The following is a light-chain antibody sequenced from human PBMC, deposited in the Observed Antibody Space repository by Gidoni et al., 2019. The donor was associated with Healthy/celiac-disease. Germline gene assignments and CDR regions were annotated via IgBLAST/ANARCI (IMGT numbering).Light chain of an antibody. CDR3: QVWDSSTASYV. J-gene: IGLJ1*01. CDR2: QDS. V-gene: IGLV3-1*01. CDR1: KLGDKY. Sequence: SYELTQPPSVSVSPGQTASITCSGDKLGDKYACWYQQKPGQSPVLVIYQDSKRPSGIPERFSGSNSGNTATLTISGTQAMDEADYYCQVWDSSTASYVFGTGTKVTVL.